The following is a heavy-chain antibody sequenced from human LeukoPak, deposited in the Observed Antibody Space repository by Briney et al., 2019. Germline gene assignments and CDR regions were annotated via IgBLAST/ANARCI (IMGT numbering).Heavy chain of an antibody. CDR2: INPNSGGT. J-gene: IGHJ5*02. V-gene: IGHV1-2*02. D-gene: IGHD3-10*01. CDR3: ARGGYYGSGRDWFDP. Sequence: ASVKVSCKASGYTFTGYYMHWVRQAPGQGLEWMGWINPNSGGTNYAQKFQGRVTMTRDTSISTAYMELSRLRSGDTAVYYCARGGYYGSGRDWFDPWGQGTLVTVSS. CDR1: GYTFTGYY.